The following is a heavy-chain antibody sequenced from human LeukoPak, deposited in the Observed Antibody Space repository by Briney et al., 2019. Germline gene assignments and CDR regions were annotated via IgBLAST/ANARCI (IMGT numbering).Heavy chain of an antibody. D-gene: IGHD1-26*01. Sequence: PGGSLRLSCAASGFTFSNYWMHWVRQAPGKGLVWVSRINSDGSSTNYADSVKGRFTISRDNAKNTLYLQMNSLRAEDTAVYYCARIIVGATTDSDFDYWGQGTLVTVPS. J-gene: IGHJ4*02. V-gene: IGHV3-74*01. CDR1: GFTFSNYW. CDR2: INSDGSST. CDR3: ARIIVGATTDSDFDY.